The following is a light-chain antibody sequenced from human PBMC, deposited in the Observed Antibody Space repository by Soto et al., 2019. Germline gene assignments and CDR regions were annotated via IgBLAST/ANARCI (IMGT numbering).Light chain of an antibody. CDR1: SSDVGTYNY. Sequence: QSAPTQPASVSGSPGQSITISCTCASSDVGTYNYVSWYQQHQGKAPKLIIFEVSYRPSGVSDRFSGSQSGNTASLTISGLQADDEADYYCSSYTRSSTYVFGTGTKVTVL. J-gene: IGLJ1*01. V-gene: IGLV2-14*01. CDR3: SSYTRSSTYV. CDR2: EVS.